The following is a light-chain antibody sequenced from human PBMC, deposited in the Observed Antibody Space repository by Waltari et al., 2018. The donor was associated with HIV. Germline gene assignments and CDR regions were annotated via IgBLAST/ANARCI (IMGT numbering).Light chain of an antibody. CDR2: EAT. CDR1: ISDVVGYNY. Sequence: QSALTQPPSASGSPGQSVTISCSGTISDVVGYNYVSWYQQYPGKAPKLLIYEATKPPSGVPDRFSGSKSDNTASLTVSGLQAEDEADYYCSAYAGSNNWVFGGGTKLTVL. V-gene: IGLV2-8*01. CDR3: SAYAGSNNWV. J-gene: IGLJ3*02.